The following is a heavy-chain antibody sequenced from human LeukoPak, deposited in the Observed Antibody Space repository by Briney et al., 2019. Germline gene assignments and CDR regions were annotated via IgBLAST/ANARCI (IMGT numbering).Heavy chain of an antibody. CDR2: ILVSGTT. D-gene: IGHD1-26*01. V-gene: IGHV4-4*07. CDR3: ARGISGSLGAFDI. Sequence: SETLSLTCTVSGGSISEDSWTWIRQPAGKGLEWMGRILVSGTTNYNASLKTRVTLSIDTSKNLLSLKLTSLTAADTAVYYCARGISGSLGAFDIWGRGTMITVSS. CDR1: GGSISEDS. J-gene: IGHJ3*02.